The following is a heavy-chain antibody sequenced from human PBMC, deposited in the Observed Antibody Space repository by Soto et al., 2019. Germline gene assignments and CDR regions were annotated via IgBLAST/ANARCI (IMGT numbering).Heavy chain of an antibody. Sequence: PSETLSLTCAVYGGSFSGYYWSWIRQPPGKGLEWIGEINHSGSTNYNPSLKSRVTISVDTSKNQFSLKLSSVTAADTAVYYCARGRTHTILTTHCTSGVCYTSDYWGQGTLVTVSS. CDR3: ARGRTHTILTTHCTSGVCYTSDY. V-gene: IGHV4-34*01. J-gene: IGHJ4*02. D-gene: IGHD2-8*01. CDR2: INHSGST. CDR1: GGSFSGYY.